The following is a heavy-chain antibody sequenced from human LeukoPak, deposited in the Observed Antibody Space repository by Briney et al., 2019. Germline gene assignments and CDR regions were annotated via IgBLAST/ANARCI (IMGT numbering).Heavy chain of an antibody. CDR2: ISGSGGST. V-gene: IGHV3-23*01. CDR1: GFTFSSYA. Sequence: GGYLRLSCAASGFTFSSYAMSWVRQAPGKWLEWVSAISGSGGSTYYADSVKGRFTISRDNSKNPLYLQMNSLRAEDTAVYYCAKLGRYCSSTSCYYFDYWGQGTLVTVSS. CDR3: AKLGRYCSSTSCYYFDY. J-gene: IGHJ4*02. D-gene: IGHD2-2*01.